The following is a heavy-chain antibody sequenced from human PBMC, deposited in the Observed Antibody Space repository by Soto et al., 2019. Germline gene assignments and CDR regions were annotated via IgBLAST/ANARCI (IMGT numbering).Heavy chain of an antibody. CDR2: ISAYNGNT. D-gene: IGHD3-16*02. J-gene: IGHJ4*02. CDR3: ARDYDYVWGSYRHNPDS. V-gene: IGHV1-18*04. Sequence: GASVKVSCKASGYTFTSYGITWVRQAPGQGLEWMGWISAYNGNTDYGQNLQGRVTMTTDTSTTTAYMELRSLRTDDTAVYYCARDYDYVWGSYRHNPDSWGQGTQVTVSS. CDR1: GYTFTSYG.